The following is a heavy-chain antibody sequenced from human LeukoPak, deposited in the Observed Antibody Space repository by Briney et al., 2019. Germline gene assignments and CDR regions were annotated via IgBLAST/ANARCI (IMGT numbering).Heavy chain of an antibody. V-gene: IGHV3-21*01. CDR2: ISSSSSYI. D-gene: IGHD3-22*01. CDR3: ARSWYYYDSSGYYILGY. Sequence: GGSLRLSCAASGFTFSSYSMNWVRQAPGKGLEWVSSISSSSSYIYYADSVKGRFTISRDNAKNSLYLQMNSLRAEDTAVYYCARSWYYYDSSGYYILGYWGQGTLVTVSS. J-gene: IGHJ4*02. CDR1: GFTFSSYS.